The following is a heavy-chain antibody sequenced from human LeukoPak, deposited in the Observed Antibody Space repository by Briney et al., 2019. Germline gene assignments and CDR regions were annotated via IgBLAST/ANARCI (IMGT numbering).Heavy chain of an antibody. CDR1: GFTVSRKY. D-gene: IGHD5-18*01. CDR2: IYSGGDT. CDR3: AKASYNNGYSYGIDY. Sequence: GGSLRLSCAASGFTVSRKYMSWVRQAPGKGLEWVSVIYSGGDTYYADSVKGRFTISRDNSKNTLYLQMNSLRAEDTAVYYCAKASYNNGYSYGIDYWGQGTLVTVSS. J-gene: IGHJ4*02. V-gene: IGHV3-66*01.